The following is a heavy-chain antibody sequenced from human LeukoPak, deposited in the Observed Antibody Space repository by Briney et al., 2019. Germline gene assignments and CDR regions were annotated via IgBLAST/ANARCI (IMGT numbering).Heavy chain of an antibody. Sequence: GASVKVSCKASGYTFTSYDINWVRQATGQGLEWMGWMNPNSGNTGYAQKFQGRVTMTRNTSISTAYMELSSLRAEDTAVYYCAGDSTAVDGTGLFDSWGQGTLVTVSS. V-gene: IGHV1-8*01. D-gene: IGHD6-19*01. CDR2: MNPNSGNT. CDR3: AGDSTAVDGTGLFDS. CDR1: GYTFTSYD. J-gene: IGHJ4*02.